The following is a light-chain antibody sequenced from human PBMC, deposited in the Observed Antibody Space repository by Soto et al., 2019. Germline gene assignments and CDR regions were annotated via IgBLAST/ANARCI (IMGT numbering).Light chain of an antibody. Sequence: EIVLTQSPATLSLSPGERATLSCRASQSVSSYLAWYQQKPGQAPRLLIYDASNWATGIPARFSGSGSGTDFTLTISSLEPEDFAVYYCQQRSNWPPLTFGGGPKVEIK. CDR3: QQRSNWPPLT. CDR2: DAS. V-gene: IGKV3-11*01. J-gene: IGKJ4*01. CDR1: QSVSSY.